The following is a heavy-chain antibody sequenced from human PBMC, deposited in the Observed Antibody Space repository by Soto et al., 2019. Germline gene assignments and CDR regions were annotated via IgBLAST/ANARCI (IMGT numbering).Heavy chain of an antibody. CDR2: VYYTGST. Sequence: LSLTCTVSGDSITSYYWTWIRQPPGKALEWIGYVYYTGSTNYNPSLKSRVSISIDTSKNQFSLKLSSVTAADTAVYYCARSYGDNFYYYYGMDVWGQGTTVTVSS. V-gene: IGHV4-59*01. D-gene: IGHD4-17*01. J-gene: IGHJ6*02. CDR3: ARSYGDNFYYYYGMDV. CDR1: GDSITSYY.